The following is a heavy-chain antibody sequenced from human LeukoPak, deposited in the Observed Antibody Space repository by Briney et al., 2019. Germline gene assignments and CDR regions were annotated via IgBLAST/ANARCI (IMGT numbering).Heavy chain of an antibody. J-gene: IGHJ4*02. D-gene: IGHD3-10*01. V-gene: IGHV1-69*13. CDR3: ASDVEDGSGSFVYYFDY. CDR1: GGTFSSYA. CDR2: IIPIFGTA. Sequence: SVKVSCKASGGTFSSYAISWVRQAPGQGLEWMGGIIPIFGTANYAQKFQGRVTITADESTSTAYMELSSLRSEDTAVYYCASDVEDGSGSFVYYFDYWGQETLVTVSS.